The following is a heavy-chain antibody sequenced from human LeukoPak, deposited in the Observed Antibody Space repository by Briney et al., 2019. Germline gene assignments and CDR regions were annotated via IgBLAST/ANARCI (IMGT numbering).Heavy chain of an antibody. V-gene: IGHV4-30-4*01. J-gene: IGHJ4*02. D-gene: IGHD3-22*01. CDR2: IYYSGST. Sequence: SQTLSLTCTVSGGSISSGDYYWRWIRQPPGKGLEWIGYIYYSGSTYYNPSLKSRVTISVDTSKHQFYLKLSSVTAADTAVYYCTRTLYYYDSSGYLDYWGQGTLVTVSS. CDR3: TRTLYYYDSSGYLDY. CDR1: GGSISSGDYY.